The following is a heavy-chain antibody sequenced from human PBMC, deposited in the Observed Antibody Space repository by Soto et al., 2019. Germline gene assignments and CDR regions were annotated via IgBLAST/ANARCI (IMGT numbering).Heavy chain of an antibody. CDR2: IGASGAGT. CDR3: ALRKTGSYFDY. CDR1: GFTFSSYA. D-gene: IGHD1-26*01. V-gene: IGHV3-23*01. J-gene: IGHJ4*02. Sequence: GGSLRLTCAASGFTFSSYAMSWVRQAPGRGLEWVSAIGASGAGTYYAEYVKGRFTISRDNSKNTLYLQMNSLRAEDTAVYYCALRKTGSYFDYWGKGTLVTVSS.